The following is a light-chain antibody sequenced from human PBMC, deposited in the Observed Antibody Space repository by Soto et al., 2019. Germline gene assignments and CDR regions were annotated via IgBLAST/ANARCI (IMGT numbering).Light chain of an antibody. J-gene: IGLJ3*02. V-gene: IGLV2-18*02. CDR1: STDFVGYNR. CDR2: EVS. Sequence: QSALTQPPSVSGSPGQSVTISCTGTSTDFVGYNRVSWYQQPPGTAPKLMIYEVSKRPSGISNRFSGSKSGNTASLTISGLQAEDEADYYCISYASRDTLLWVFGGGTKLTVL. CDR3: ISYASRDTLLWV.